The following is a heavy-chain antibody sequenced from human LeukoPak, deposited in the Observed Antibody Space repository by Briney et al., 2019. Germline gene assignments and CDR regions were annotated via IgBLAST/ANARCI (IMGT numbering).Heavy chain of an antibody. CDR2: IYYSGST. D-gene: IGHD3-22*01. Sequence: SETLSLTCTVSGGSISSRTYYWGWVRQPPGKGLEWIGYIYYSGSTYYNPSLKSRVTISVDTSKNQFSLKLSSVTAADTAVYYCARGYNYYDSSGYYPSFDYWGQGTLVTISS. CDR1: GGSISSRTYY. CDR3: ARGYNYYDSSGYYPSFDY. V-gene: IGHV4-30-4*08. J-gene: IGHJ4*02.